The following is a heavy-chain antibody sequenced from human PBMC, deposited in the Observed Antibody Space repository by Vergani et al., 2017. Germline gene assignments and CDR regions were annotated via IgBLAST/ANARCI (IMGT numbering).Heavy chain of an antibody. J-gene: IGHJ3*02. D-gene: IGHD2-2*01. Sequence: QVQLQQWGAGLLKPSETLSLTCAVYGGSFSGYYWSWIRQPPGKGLEWIGEINHSGSTNYNPSLKSRVTISVDTSKNQFSLKLSSVTAADTAVYYCARVLYQLTEGAAFDIWGQGTMVTVSS. CDR1: GGSFSGYY. CDR2: INHSGST. CDR3: ARVLYQLTEGAAFDI. V-gene: IGHV4-34*01.